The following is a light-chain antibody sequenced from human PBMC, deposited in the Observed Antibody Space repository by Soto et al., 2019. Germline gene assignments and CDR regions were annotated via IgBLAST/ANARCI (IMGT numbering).Light chain of an antibody. CDR3: TSFASSDDPCVL. CDR2: EVY. CDR1: STDIGGYNF. J-gene: IGLJ2*01. V-gene: IGLV2-8*01. Sequence: QSALTQPPSASASPGQSVTISCTGSSTDIGGYNFVSWYQQQPGKAPTLLIYEVYNRPAGVPDRFSGSKSGNTASLTVSGLQAADEDDYYYTSFASSDDPCVLFGGGTKLTVL.